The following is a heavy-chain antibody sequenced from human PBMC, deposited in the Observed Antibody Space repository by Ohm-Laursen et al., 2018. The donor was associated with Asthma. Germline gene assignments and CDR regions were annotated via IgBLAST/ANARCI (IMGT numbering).Heavy chain of an antibody. D-gene: IGHD2-15*01. V-gene: IGHV3-30-3*02. CDR2: GGSYYDGGLK. CDR3: AKIHCSGGSCYSAYYYYYGMDV. CDR1: GFTFSSHA. J-gene: IGHJ6*02. Sequence: SLRLSCSASGFTFSSHAIHWVRQAPGKGLEWVAVGGSYYDGGLKYYADSVNGRFTVSRDDSKNTLYLQMNSLRAEDTAVYYCAKIHCSGGSCYSAYYYYYGMDVWGQGTTVTVSS.